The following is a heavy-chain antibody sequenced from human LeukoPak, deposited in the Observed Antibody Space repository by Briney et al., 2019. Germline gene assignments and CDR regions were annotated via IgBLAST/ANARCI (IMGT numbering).Heavy chain of an antibody. CDR2: VYNSGST. CDR3: AGGRGGSGWIDY. CDR1: DGSFSAYY. D-gene: IGHD6-19*01. V-gene: IGHV4-59*01. Sequence: SETLSLTCTVSDGSFSAYYWSWIRQPPGKGLEWIGYVYNSGSTNYNPPLKSRVTISVDTSKNQFSLKLSSVTAADTAVYYCAGGRGGSGWIDYWGQGTLVTVSS. J-gene: IGHJ4*02.